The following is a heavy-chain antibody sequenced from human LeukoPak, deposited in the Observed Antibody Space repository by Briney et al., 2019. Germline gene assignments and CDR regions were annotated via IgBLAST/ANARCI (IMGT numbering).Heavy chain of an antibody. CDR2: INPNSGGT. CDR3: ARDSKAVGDNWFDP. Sequence: ASVKVSCKASGYTFTGYYMHWVRQAPGQGLEWMGWINPNSGGTNYAQKFQGRVTMTRDTSISTAYMELSRLRSDDTAVYYCARDSKAVGDNWFDPWGQGTLVTVSS. V-gene: IGHV1-2*02. CDR1: GYTFTGYY. J-gene: IGHJ5*02. D-gene: IGHD2-2*01.